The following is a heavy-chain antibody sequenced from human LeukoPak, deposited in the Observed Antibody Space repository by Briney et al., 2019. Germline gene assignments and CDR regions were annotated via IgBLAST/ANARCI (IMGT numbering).Heavy chain of an antibody. D-gene: IGHD5-18*01. V-gene: IGHV3-48*03. Sequence: QPGGSLRLSCAASGFTFSSYEMNWVRQAPGKGLEWVSYISSSSSYTNYADSVKGRFTISRDNAKNSLYLQMNSLRAEDTAVYYCARDRGYSYGFGGWGQGTLVTVSS. CDR1: GFTFSSYE. J-gene: IGHJ4*02. CDR3: ARDRGYSYGFGG. CDR2: ISSSSSYT.